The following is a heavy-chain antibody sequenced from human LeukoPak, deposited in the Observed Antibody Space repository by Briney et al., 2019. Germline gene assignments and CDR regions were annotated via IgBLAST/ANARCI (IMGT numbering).Heavy chain of an antibody. V-gene: IGHV3-30*18. D-gene: IGHD5-18*01. J-gene: IGHJ4*02. CDR1: GFTFSSYG. CDR2: ISYDGSNK. Sequence: ERSLRLSCEASGFTFSSYGMHWVRQAPGKGLEWVAVISYDGSNKYYADSVKGRFTISRDNSKNTLYLQMNSLRAEDTAVYYCAKERHWGYSYGYFDYWGQGTLVTVSS. CDR3: AKERHWGYSYGYFDY.